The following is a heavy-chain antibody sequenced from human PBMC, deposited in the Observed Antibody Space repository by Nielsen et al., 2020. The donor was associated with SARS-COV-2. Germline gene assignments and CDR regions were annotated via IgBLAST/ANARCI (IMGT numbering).Heavy chain of an antibody. CDR1: GFTFSDHY. D-gene: IGHD1-14*01. CDR2: ITNTGAE. CDR3: TRRRQPGTINGVAFDI. Sequence: GESLKISCAASGFTFSDHYMTWIRQTPGKGLEWISYITNTGAEYYADSVKGRFTISRDNAQSSLYLLMNNLRAEDTAVYYCTRRRQPGTINGVAFDIWGQGTMVTVSS. J-gene: IGHJ3*02. V-gene: IGHV3-11*04.